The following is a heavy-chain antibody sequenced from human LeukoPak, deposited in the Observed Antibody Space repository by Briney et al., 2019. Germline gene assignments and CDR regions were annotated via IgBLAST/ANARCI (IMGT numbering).Heavy chain of an antibody. CDR2: ISWNSGSI. D-gene: IGHD3-3*01. CDR3: AKQSAGTHGYFDY. CDR1: GFTFDDYA. J-gene: IGHJ4*02. V-gene: IGHV3-9*01. Sequence: GGSLRLSCAASGFTFDDYAMDWVRQAPGKGLEWVSGISWNSGSIDYADSVKGRFTISRGNAKNSLYLQMNSLRTEDTALYYCAKQSAGTHGYFDYWGQGTLVTVSS.